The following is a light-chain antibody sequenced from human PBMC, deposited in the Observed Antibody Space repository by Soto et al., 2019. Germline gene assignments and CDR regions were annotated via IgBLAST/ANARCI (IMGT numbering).Light chain of an antibody. CDR2: KVS. V-gene: IGKV2-30*01. CDR3: MQGTHWPYT. CDR1: QRIVYSDGGTY. J-gene: IGKJ2*01. Sequence: DVVMTQSPLSLPVTLGQPASISCESSQRIVYSDGGTYLNWFHQRPGQSPRRLIYKVSERDSGVPDRFSGSGSGTDFTLKIGRVEAEDVGVYYCMQGTHWPYTFGQGTKLEIK.